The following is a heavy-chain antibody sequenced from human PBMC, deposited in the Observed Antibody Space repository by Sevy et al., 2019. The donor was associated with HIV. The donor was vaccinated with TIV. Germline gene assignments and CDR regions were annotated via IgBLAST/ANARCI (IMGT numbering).Heavy chain of an antibody. CDR3: ARDWMGNIAVRLGNIAVRLDDAFDI. CDR1: GFTFNTYP. V-gene: IGHV3-30*04. D-gene: IGHD6-6*01. Sequence: GGALRLSCAASGFTFNTYPMHWVRQAPGKGLEWVAVISYDGSEYYADSVKGRFTISRDNSKNILYLQMDSLTEEETAVYYCARDWMGNIAVRLGNIAVRLDDAFDIWGQGTLVTVSS. CDR2: ISYDGSE. J-gene: IGHJ3*02.